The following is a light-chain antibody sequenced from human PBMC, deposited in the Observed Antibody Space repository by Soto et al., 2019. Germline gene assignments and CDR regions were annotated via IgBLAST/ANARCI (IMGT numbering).Light chain of an antibody. J-gene: IGLJ1*01. CDR3: QSYDSSLSGSQV. CDR1: SSNIGAGYD. CDR2: GNS. V-gene: IGLV1-40*01. Sequence: QSVLTQPPSVSGAPGQRVTISCTGSSSNIGAGYDVHWYQQLPGTAPNLLIYGNSNRPSGVPDRFSGSKSGTSASLAITVLQAEDEADYYCQSYDSSLSGSQVFGTGTKVTVL.